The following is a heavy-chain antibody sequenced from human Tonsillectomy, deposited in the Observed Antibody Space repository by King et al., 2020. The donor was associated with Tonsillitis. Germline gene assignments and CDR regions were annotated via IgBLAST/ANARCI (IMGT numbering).Heavy chain of an antibody. CDR3: NTGGYTYGYGDAFDF. CDR2: IKSKTDGGTT. D-gene: IGHD5-18*01. CDR1: GFTFTNAW. J-gene: IGHJ3*01. Sequence: VQLVESGGGLVKPGGSLRLSCAASGFTFTNAWMNWVRQAPGKGLEWVGRIKSKTDGGTTDYAAPVKGRLTISRDDSKNTLFLQMNSLKTGDTAVYYCNTGGYTYGYGDAFDFWGQGTMVTVSS. V-gene: IGHV3-15*07.